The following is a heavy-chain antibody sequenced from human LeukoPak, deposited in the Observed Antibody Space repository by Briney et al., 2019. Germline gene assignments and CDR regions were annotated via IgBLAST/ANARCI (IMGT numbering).Heavy chain of an antibody. J-gene: IGHJ6*02. V-gene: IGHV4-59*01. CDR3: ARVPVDYGGTYGMDV. D-gene: IGHD4-23*01. CDR1: GGSISSYY. Sequence: PSGTLSLTCTVSGGSISSYYWSWVRQPPGKGLEWMGYIYYSGSTNYNPSLKSRVTRSVDTSKNQFSLKLSSVTGADTAVYYCARVPVDYGGTYGMDVWGQGTTVTVSS. CDR2: IYYSGST.